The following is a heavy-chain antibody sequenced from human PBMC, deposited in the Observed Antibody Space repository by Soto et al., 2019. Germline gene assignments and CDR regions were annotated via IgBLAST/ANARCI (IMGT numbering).Heavy chain of an antibody. CDR2: ISDRGSA. CDR3: TRSTHAMNGGSHYLALDDDLVTGMDV. Sequence: QVQLQESGPRLVRPSGALSLTCSVSCASITSGHWWTWVRQSPGKGLAWIGEISDRGSAYSNPSLYSRVSLSVDKSQNQFSLRLTSVTAADTAIYYCTRSTHAMNGGSHYLALDDDLVTGMDVWGPGTTVTVSS. V-gene: IGHV4-4*02. D-gene: IGHD3-16*01. J-gene: IGHJ6*02. CDR1: CASITSGHW.